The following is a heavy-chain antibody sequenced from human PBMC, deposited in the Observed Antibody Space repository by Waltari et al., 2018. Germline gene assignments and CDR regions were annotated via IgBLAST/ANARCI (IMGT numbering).Heavy chain of an antibody. CDR2: ISSGSSR. D-gene: IGHD6-25*01. CDR3: AKDQVAATGAPFDY. CDR1: GFMFSGSG. V-gene: IGHV3-23*01. J-gene: IGHJ4*02. Sequence: EVKLLASGGGLVQAGGSLRLYCAACGFMFSGSGMSWVRQAPGMGLEWVASISSGSSRYDADSGKGLFTISRDNSKNKWYVQMNSQRAEETVVYYCAKDQVAATGAPFDYWGQGALVTVSS.